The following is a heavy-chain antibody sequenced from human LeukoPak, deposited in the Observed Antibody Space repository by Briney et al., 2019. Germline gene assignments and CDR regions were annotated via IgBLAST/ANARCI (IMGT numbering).Heavy chain of an antibody. Sequence: GGSLRLSCTASGFTFNTYWMHWVRQAPGKGLAWVSLINSDGSSKTYAGSVRGRFTISRDNAKNTLYLQMNSLRAEDTAVYYCARNGYYFDYWGQGTLVTVSS. V-gene: IGHV3-74*01. J-gene: IGHJ4*02. CDR1: GFTFNTYW. D-gene: IGHD1-1*01. CDR3: ARNGYYFDY. CDR2: INSDGSSK.